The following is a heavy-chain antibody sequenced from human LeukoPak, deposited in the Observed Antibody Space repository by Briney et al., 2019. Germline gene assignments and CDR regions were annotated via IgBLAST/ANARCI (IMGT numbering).Heavy chain of an antibody. CDR2: IKQDGSER. CDR1: GFTFSSYW. D-gene: IGHD3-10*01. CDR3: ASQGSLGAFDI. Sequence: GGSLRLSCAASGFTFSSYWMSWVRQAPGKGLEWVANIKQDGSERYYVNSVKGRFTISRDNAKNTLYLQMNSLRAEDTAVYYCASQGSLGAFDIWGQGTMVTLSS. V-gene: IGHV3-7*01. J-gene: IGHJ3*02.